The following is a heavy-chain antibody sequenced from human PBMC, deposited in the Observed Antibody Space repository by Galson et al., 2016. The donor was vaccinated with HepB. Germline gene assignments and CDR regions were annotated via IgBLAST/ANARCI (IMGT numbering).Heavy chain of an antibody. CDR1: GGSISGYY. CDR3: AREIIPIFGVITPHTPYGMDV. J-gene: IGHJ6*02. CDR2: IYYSGST. Sequence: SETLSLTCTVSGGSISGYYWSWIRQAPGKGFEWIGYIYYSGSTHYNPSLKSRVTMSVDTSKDHFSLLLSSVTAADTAVYYCAREIIPIFGVITPHTPYGMDVWGQGITVTVSS. V-gene: IGHV4-59*01. D-gene: IGHD3-3*02.